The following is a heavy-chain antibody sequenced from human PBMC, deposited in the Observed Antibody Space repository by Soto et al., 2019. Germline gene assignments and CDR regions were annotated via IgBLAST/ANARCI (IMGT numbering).Heavy chain of an antibody. D-gene: IGHD3-22*01. CDR2: VNPNSGNT. CDR3: ARGYSDTSGYYPIDF. Sequence: ASVKVSCKASGYTFTSYDVMWVRQATGQGLEWMGWVNPNSGNTDSAQKFQGRVTMTWDTSINTAYMELSSLRSEDTAVYYCARGYSDTSGYYPIDFWGQGTLVTVSS. CDR1: GYTFTSYD. J-gene: IGHJ4*02. V-gene: IGHV1-8*01.